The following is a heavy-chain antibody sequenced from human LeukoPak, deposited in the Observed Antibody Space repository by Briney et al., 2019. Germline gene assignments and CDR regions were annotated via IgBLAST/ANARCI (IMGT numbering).Heavy chain of an antibody. CDR2: ISAYNGNT. CDR3: ARVPLPLDIVVVPAAIFDP. V-gene: IGHV1-18*01. J-gene: IGHJ5*02. CDR1: GYTFTSYG. D-gene: IGHD2-2*02. Sequence: ASVKVSCKASGYTFTSYGISWVRQAPGQGLEWMGWISAYNGNTNYAQKLQGRVTMTTDTSTSTAYMELRSLRSDDTAVYYCARVPLPLDIVVVPAAIFDPWGQETLVTVSS.